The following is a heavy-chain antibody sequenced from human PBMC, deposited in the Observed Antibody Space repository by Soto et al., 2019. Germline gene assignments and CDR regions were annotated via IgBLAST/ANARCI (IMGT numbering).Heavy chain of an antibody. CDR3: VKVSSSWYDGFTDP. V-gene: IGHV3-23*01. CDR2: LSDSGGSI. D-gene: IGHD6-13*01. Sequence: HPGGSLRLSCTASGFTFSRHAMTWVRQAPGKGLEWVSGLSDSGGSIYYADSVKGRFTISRDNSMNTLYLQMNTMRAEDTAVYYCVKVSSSWYDGFTDPWGQGTLVTVS. J-gene: IGHJ5*02. CDR1: GFTFSRHA.